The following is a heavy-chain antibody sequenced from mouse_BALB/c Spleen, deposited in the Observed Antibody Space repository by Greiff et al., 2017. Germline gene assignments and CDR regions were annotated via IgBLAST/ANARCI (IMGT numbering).Heavy chain of an antibody. CDR2: INPSSGYT. CDR1: GYTFTSYT. V-gene: IGHV1-4*02. J-gene: IGHJ3*01. Sequence: VQLQQSAAELARPGASVKMSCKASGYTFTSYTMHWVKQRPGQGLEWIGYINPSSGYTEYNQKFKDKTTLTADKSSSTAYMQLSSLTSEDSAVYYCARWNTDDAYWGQGTLVTVSA. CDR3: ARWNTDDAY.